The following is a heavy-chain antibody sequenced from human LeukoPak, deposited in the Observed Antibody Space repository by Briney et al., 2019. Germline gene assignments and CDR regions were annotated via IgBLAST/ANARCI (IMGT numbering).Heavy chain of an antibody. J-gene: IGHJ4*02. CDR3: ATDWEAVAGLRF. D-gene: IGHD6-19*01. CDR1: GYTLTELS. Sequence: ASVKVSCKVSGYTLTELSMHWVRQAPGKGLEWMGGFDPEDGETIYAQKSQGRVTMTEDTSTDTAYMELSSLRSEDTAVYYCATDWEAVAGLRFWGQGTLVTVSS. CDR2: FDPEDGET. V-gene: IGHV1-24*01.